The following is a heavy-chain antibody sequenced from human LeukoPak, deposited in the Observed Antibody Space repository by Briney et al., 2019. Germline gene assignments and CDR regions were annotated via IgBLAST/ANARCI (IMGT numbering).Heavy chain of an antibody. CDR2: IFTTGST. CDR3: ARGDGSTMIRGVSRYGWLDP. D-gene: IGHD3-10*01. CDR1: GGSLSSYY. J-gene: IGHJ5*02. Sequence: SETLSLTCSVSGGSLSSYYWTWIRQPAGKGLEWIGCIFTTGSTNYNPSLMSRVTMSVDTSKNQFSLKMRSVTAADTAVYYCARGDGSTMIRGVSRYGWLDPWGQGTLVTVSS. V-gene: IGHV4-4*07.